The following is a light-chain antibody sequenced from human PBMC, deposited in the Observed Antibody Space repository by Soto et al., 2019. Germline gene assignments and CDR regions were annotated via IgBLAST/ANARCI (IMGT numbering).Light chain of an antibody. J-gene: IGKJ4*01. Sequence: AIQMTQSPSSLSASVGDRVTITCRASQSIRNDLSWYQQKPGKAPKLLIYDASTLQSGVPSRFSGSGSATDFTLTISSLQPEDFATYYCLQDDSFPLTFGGGTKVEIK. CDR1: QSIRND. CDR3: LQDDSFPLT. V-gene: IGKV1-6*01. CDR2: DAS.